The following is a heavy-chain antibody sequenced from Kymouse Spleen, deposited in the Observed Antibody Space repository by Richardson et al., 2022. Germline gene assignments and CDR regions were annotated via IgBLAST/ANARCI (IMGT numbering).Heavy chain of an antibody. D-gene: IGHD3-3*01. J-gene: IGHJ4*02. CDR3: ASTIFGVVIIPFDY. CDR1: GGSISSSSYY. CDR2: IYYSGST. Sequence: QLQLQESGPGLVKPSETLSLTCTVSGGSISSSSYYWGWIRQPPGKGLEWIGSIYYSGSTYYNPSLKSRVTISVDTSKNQFSLKLSSVTAADTAVYYCASTIFGVVIIPFDYWGQGTLVTVSS. V-gene: IGHV4-39*01.